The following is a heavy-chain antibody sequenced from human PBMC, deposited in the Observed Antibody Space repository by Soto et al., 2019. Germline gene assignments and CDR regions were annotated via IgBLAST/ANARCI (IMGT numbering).Heavy chain of an antibody. J-gene: IGHJ3*02. Sequence: QVQLQESGPGLVKPSETLSLTCTVSGGSISSYYWSWILQPPGKGLEWMGYIYYSGSTNYNPSLKSRVTISVDTSKNQSSLKLSSVTAADTAVYYCARRPGFGHAFDIWGQGTMVTVSS. CDR3: ARRPGFGHAFDI. V-gene: IGHV4-59*08. CDR1: GGSISSYY. CDR2: IYYSGST. D-gene: IGHD3-10*01.